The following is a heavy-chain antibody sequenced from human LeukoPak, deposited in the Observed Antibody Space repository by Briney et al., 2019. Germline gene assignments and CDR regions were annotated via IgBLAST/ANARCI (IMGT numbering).Heavy chain of an antibody. J-gene: IGHJ6*03. CDR2: IIPIFGTA. CDR1: GGTFSSYA. D-gene: IGHD1-1*01. CDR3: ARGLRWNDGDYYYYYYMDV. Sequence: GASVKVSCKASGGTFSSYAISWVRQAPGQGLEWMGGIIPIFGTANYAQKFRGRVTITADKSTRTAYMELSSLRSEDTAVYYCARGLRWNDGDYYYYYYMDVWGKGTTVTISS. V-gene: IGHV1-69*06.